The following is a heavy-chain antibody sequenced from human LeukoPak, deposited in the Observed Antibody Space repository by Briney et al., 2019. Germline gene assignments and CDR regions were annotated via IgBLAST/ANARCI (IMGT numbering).Heavy chain of an antibody. D-gene: IGHD2-15*01. CDR1: GYTFTGYY. J-gene: IGHJ4*02. Sequence: GASVKVSCKASGYTFTGYYMHWVRQAPGQGLEWMGWINPNSGGTNYAQKFQDRVTMTRDTSISTAYMELSRLRSDDTAVYYCARDSILGYCSGGSCYDLDYWGQGTLVTVSS. CDR2: INPNSGGT. CDR3: ARDSILGYCSGGSCYDLDY. V-gene: IGHV1-2*02.